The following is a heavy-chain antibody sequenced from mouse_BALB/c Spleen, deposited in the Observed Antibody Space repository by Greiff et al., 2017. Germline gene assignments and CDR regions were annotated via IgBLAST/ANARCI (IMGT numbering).Heavy chain of an antibody. D-gene: IGHD2-3*01. V-gene: IGHV3-6*02. CDR1: GYSITSGYY. J-gene: IGHJ3*01. CDR3: ARDDDGYAWFAY. Sequence: VQLQQSGPGLVKPSQSLSLTCSVTGYSITSGYYWNWIRQFPGNKLEWMGYISYDGSNNYNPSLKNRISITRDTSKNQFFLKLNSVTTEDTATYYCARDDDGYAWFAYWGQGTLVTVSA. CDR2: ISYDGSN.